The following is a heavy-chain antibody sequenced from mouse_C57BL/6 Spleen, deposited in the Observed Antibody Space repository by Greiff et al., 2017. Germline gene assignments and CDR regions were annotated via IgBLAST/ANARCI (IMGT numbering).Heavy chain of an antibody. CDR2: ILPGSGST. D-gene: IGHD1-1*01. Sequence: QVQLQQSGAELMKPGASEKLSCKATGYTFTGYWIEWVKQRPGHGLEWIGEILPGSGSTNYNEKFKGKATFTAATSSNTAYMQLSILTTEDSAIYYCARGAVVGGYYAMDYWGQGTSVTVSS. V-gene: IGHV1-9*01. J-gene: IGHJ4*01. CDR3: ARGAVVGGYYAMDY. CDR1: GYTFTGYW.